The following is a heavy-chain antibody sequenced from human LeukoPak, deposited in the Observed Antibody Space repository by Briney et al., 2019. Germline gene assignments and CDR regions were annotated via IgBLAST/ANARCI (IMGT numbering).Heavy chain of an antibody. D-gene: IGHD3-10*01. CDR2: IFNGGST. CDR1: GFTLSRNY. Sequence: GGSLTLPWSASGFTLSRNYMRWVRPAAGEGLGWVSDIFNGGSTYYADSVKGRYIISRDNSKNALYIQMNSLRAEGTAVYYWARGASTKWMDYGSGSCNDYWGQGTLVTVSS. J-gene: IGHJ4*02. V-gene: IGHV3-66*01. CDR3: ARGASTKWMDYGSGSCNDY.